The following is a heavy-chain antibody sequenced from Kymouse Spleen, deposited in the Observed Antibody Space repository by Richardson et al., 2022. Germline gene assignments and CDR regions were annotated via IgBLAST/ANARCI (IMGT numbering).Heavy chain of an antibody. Sequence: EVQLVESGGGLVKPGGSLRLSCAASGFTFSNAWMSWVRQAPGKGLEWVGRIKSKTDGGTTDYAAPVKGRFTISRDDSKNTLYLQMNSLKTEDTAVYYCTTLYGSGRTYYGMDVWGQGTTVTVSS. J-gene: IGHJ6*02. CDR2: IKSKTDGGTT. CDR3: TTLYGSGRTYYGMDV. V-gene: IGHV3-15*01. CDR1: GFTFSNAW. D-gene: IGHD3-10*01.